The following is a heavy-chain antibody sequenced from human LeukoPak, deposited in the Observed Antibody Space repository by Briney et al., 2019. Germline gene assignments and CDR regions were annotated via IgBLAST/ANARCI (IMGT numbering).Heavy chain of an antibody. CDR2: INPNSGGT. CDR3: ARDWVGAVFDY. D-gene: IGHD1-26*01. Sequence: ASVKVSCKASGYTFTNYYIHWVRQAPGQGLEWMGWINPNSGGTNYAQKFQGRVTMTRDTSISTAYMELSRLRSDDTAVYYCARDWVGAVFDYWGQGTLVTVSS. CDR1: GYTFTNYY. V-gene: IGHV1-2*02. J-gene: IGHJ4*02.